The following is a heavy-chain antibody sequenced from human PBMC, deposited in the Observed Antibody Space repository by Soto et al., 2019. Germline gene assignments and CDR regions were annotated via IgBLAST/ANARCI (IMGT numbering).Heavy chain of an antibody. CDR2: IYTSGST. CDR1: GGSISSYY. J-gene: IGHJ5*02. CDR3: ARDKYEAGGGNWFDP. V-gene: IGHV4-4*07. Sequence: SETLSLTCTVSGGSISSYYWSWIRQPAGKGLEWIGRIYTSGSTNYNPSLKSRVTMSVDTSKNQFSLKLSSVTAADTAVYYCARDKYEAGGGNWFDPWGQGTLVTVSS. D-gene: IGHD2-8*01.